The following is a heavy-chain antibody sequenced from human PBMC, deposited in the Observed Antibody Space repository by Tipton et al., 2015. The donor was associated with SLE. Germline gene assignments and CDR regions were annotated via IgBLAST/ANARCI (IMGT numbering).Heavy chain of an antibody. J-gene: IGHJ6*03. D-gene: IGHD1-1*01. V-gene: IGHV4-39*07. CDR1: GGSISSSDHY. Sequence: TLSLTCTVSGGSISSSDHYWAWIRQPPGKGLEWIGEINHSGSTNYSPSLKSRVTISVDTSKNQFSLKLTSVTAADTAVYYCARAPGLERSYYYYYYMDVWGKGTTVTVSS. CDR3: ARAPGLERSYYYYYYMDV. CDR2: INHSGST.